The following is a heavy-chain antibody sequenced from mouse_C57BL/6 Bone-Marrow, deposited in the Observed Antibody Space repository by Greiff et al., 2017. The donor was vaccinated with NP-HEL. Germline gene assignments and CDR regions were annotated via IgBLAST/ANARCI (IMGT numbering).Heavy chain of an antibody. CDR3: ARHRFAY. J-gene: IGHJ3*01. D-gene: IGHD3-1*01. CDR1: GYSFTGYY. CDR2: INPSTGGT. V-gene: IGHV1-43*01. Sequence: EVQLQQSGPELVKPGASVKISCKASGYSFTGYYMHWVKQSSEKSLEWIGEINPSTGGTSYNQKFKGKATLTVDKSSSTAYMQLKSLTSEDSAVYYCARHRFAYWGQGTLVTVSA.